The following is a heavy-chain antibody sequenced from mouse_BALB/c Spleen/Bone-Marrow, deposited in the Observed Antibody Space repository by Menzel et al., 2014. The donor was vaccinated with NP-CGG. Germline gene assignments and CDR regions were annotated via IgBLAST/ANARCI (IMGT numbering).Heavy chain of an antibody. CDR3: AREGYGNYAY. CDR1: GYTFTSYT. V-gene: IGHV1-4*01. CDR2: INPSSGYT. Sequence: VQLLESGAELARPGASVKMSCKASGYTFTSYTMHWVKQRPGQGLEWIGYINPSSGYTNYNQKFKDKATLTADKSSSTAYMQLSSLTSEDSAVYYCAREGYGNYAYWGQGTLVTVSA. J-gene: IGHJ3*01. D-gene: IGHD2-10*02.